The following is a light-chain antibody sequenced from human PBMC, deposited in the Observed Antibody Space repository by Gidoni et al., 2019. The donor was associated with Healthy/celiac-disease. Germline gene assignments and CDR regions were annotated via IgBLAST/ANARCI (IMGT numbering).Light chain of an antibody. CDR3: QSFDKSLSAWV. J-gene: IGLJ3*02. Sequence: QSVLTQPPSVSGAPGQRVTISCSGSSANLGAGYDVQWYKQFPGTVPTLLIFRYSRRPTGVPDRFSGSRSGASASLAITGLLPDDEADYYCQSFDKSLSAWVFGGGTKLTVL. CDR1: SANLGAGYD. CDR2: RYS. V-gene: IGLV1-40*01.